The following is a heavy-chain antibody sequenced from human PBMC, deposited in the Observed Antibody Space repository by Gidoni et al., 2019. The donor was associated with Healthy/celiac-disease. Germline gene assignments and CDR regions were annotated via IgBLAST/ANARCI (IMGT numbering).Heavy chain of an antibody. CDR1: GGSFSGYY. Sequence: QVQLQQWRAGLLKPSETLSLTCAVYGGSFSGYYWSWIRQPPGKGLEWIGEINHSGSNNYNPSLKSRVTISVDTSKNQFSLKLSSVTAADTAVYYCARVKDYYPDYWGQGTLVTVSS. CDR3: ARVKDYYPDY. J-gene: IGHJ4*02. V-gene: IGHV4-34*01. D-gene: IGHD3-22*01. CDR2: INHSGSN.